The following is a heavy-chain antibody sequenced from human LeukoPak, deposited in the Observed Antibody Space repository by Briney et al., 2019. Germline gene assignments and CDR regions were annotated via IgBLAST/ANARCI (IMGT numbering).Heavy chain of an antibody. CDR1: GLTFSSYA. V-gene: IGHV3-23*01. D-gene: IGHD3-3*01. CDR2: ITGSGGWA. CDR3: ARDSYPFRRNAGLVDLDP. Sequence: GGSLRLSCAASGLTFSSYAMMWLRQAPGKGLEWVSAITGSGGWALYADSVKGRFTISRDNSKNTLYLQMNSLRAEDTAVYYCARDSYPFRRNAGLVDLDPWGQGTLVTVSS. J-gene: IGHJ5*02.